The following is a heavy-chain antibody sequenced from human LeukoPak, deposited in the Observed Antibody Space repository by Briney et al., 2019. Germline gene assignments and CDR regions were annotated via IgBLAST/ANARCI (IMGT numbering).Heavy chain of an antibody. D-gene: IGHD6-19*01. J-gene: IGHJ4*02. Sequence: ASVKVSCKASGYTFTGYYMHWVRQAPGQGLEWMGWINPNSGGTNYAQKFQGRVTMTRDTSISTAYMELSRLRSDDTAVYYCARDSSGWYFFDHWGQGTLVTVSS. CDR1: GYTFTGYY. CDR2: INPNSGGT. CDR3: ARDSSGWYFFDH. V-gene: IGHV1-2*02.